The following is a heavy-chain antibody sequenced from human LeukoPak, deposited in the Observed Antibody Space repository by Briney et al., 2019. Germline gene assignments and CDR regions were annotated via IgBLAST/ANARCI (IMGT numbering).Heavy chain of an antibody. J-gene: IGHJ4*02. CDR2: INHSGST. Sequence: SETLSLTCAVYGGSFSGYYWSWIRQPPGKGLEWIGEINHSGSTNYNPSLKSRVTISVDTSKNQFSLNLNSVTAADTAVYYCARPRLLYGSGPTLVWGPGTLVTVSS. V-gene: IGHV4-34*01. D-gene: IGHD3-10*01. CDR3: ARPRLLYGSGPTLV. CDR1: GGSFSGYY.